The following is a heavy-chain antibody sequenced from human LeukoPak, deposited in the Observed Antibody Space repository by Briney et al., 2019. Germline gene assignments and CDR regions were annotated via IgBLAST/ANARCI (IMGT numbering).Heavy chain of an antibody. D-gene: IGHD6-13*01. Sequence: GGSLRLSCAASGFTFSSYAMSWVRQAPGKGLEWVSAISGSGGSTYYADSVKGRFTISRDNSKNTLYPQMNSLRAEDTAVYYCAKGHEQQLALSDYRGQGTLVTVSS. V-gene: IGHV3-23*01. CDR3: AKGHEQQLALSDY. J-gene: IGHJ4*02. CDR2: ISGSGGST. CDR1: GFTFSSYA.